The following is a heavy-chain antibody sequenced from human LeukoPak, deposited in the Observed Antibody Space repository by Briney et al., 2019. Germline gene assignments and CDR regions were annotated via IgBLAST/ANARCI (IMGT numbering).Heavy chain of an antibody. CDR2: ITPDGSGT. CDR1: GFTFSDYY. J-gene: IGHJ4*02. D-gene: IGHD3-3*01. Sequence: PGGSLRLSCAASGFTFSDYYMSWIRQAPGKGLVWVSRITPDGSGTDYADSVKGRFTISRDNAKNTLYLQMNGLTVEDTAVYYCAKSMSGPNDYWGQGTLVTVSS. CDR3: AKSMSGPNDY. V-gene: IGHV3-74*01.